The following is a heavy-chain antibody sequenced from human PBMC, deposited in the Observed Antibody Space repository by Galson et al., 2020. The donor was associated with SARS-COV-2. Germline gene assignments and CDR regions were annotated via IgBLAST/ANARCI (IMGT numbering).Heavy chain of an antibody. J-gene: IGHJ3*02. Sequence: SETLSLTCTVSGGSISSGGYYWSWIRQHPGKGLEWIGYIYYSGSTYYNPSLKSRVTISVDTSKNQFSLKLSSVTAADTAVYYCARDVFSSGWTAFDIWGQGTMVTVSS. CDR2: IYYSGST. V-gene: IGHV4-31*03. D-gene: IGHD6-19*01. CDR3: ARDVFSSGWTAFDI. CDR1: GGSISSGGYY.